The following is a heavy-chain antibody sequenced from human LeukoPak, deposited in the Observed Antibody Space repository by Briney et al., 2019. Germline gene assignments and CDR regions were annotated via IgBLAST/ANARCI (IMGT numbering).Heavy chain of an antibody. CDR1: GGSISSYY. CDR3: ARELTVAAYYYGMDV. CDR2: IYTSGST. J-gene: IGHJ6*02. Sequence: PSETLSLTCTVSGGSISSYYWSWIRQPAGKGLEWIGRIYTSGSTNYNPSLKSRVTMSVDTSKNQFSLKLSSVTAADTAVHYCARELTVAAYYYGMDVWGQGTTVTVSS. V-gene: IGHV4-4*07. D-gene: IGHD6-25*01.